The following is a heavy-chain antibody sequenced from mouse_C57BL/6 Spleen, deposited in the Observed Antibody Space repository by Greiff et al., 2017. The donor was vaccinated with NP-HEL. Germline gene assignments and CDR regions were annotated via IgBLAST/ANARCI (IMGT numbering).Heavy chain of an antibody. CDR3: ARKVRDSSGYDYAMDY. CDR1: GYTFTDYY. V-gene: IGHV1-26*01. Sequence: EVQLQQSGPELVKPGASVKISCTASGYTFTDYYMNWVQQSHGKSLEWIGDINPNNGGTSYNQKFKGKATLTVDKSSSTAYMELRSLTSEDSAVYYCARKVRDSSGYDYAMDYWGQGTSVTVSS. D-gene: IGHD3-2*02. CDR2: INPNNGGT. J-gene: IGHJ4*01.